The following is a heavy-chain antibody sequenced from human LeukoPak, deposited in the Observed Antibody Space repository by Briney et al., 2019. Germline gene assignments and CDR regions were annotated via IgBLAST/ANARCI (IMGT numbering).Heavy chain of an antibody. V-gene: IGHV3-66*01. J-gene: IGHJ3*02. CDR1: VFTDSSNY. CDR2: IYSGGTT. D-gene: IGHD6-25*01. Sequence: GWALPLSCPATVFTDSSNYRHALRPPPARELAGVAIIYSGGTTYYADSVKGRFTISRDNSKNTLYLQMNSLRVEDTAVYDCARRNAHSSAWHRSTFDIWGQGTMVTVSS. CDR3: ARRNAHSSAWHRSTFDI.